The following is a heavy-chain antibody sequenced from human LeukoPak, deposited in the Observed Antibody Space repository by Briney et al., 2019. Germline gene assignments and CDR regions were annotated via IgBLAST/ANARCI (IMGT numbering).Heavy chain of an antibody. Sequence: PSQTLSLTCTVSGGSISSGGYYWSWIRQPPGKGLEWIGYIYHSGSTYYNPSLKSRVTISVDRSKNQFSLKLSSVTAADTAVYYCARAIVVVIDHQSYNWFDPWGQGTLVTVSS. D-gene: IGHD2-21*01. CDR3: ARAIVVVIDHQSYNWFDP. CDR2: IYHSGST. V-gene: IGHV4-30-2*01. CDR1: GGSISSGGYY. J-gene: IGHJ5*02.